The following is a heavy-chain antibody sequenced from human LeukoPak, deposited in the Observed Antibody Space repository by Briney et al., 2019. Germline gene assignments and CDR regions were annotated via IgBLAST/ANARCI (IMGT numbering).Heavy chain of an antibody. CDR2: ISSSSSYI. CDR3: ARGSTTGLGGSGSPNDY. V-gene: IGHV3-21*01. Sequence: GGPLRLSCAASGFTFSSYSMNWVRQAPGKGLEWVSSISSSSSYIYYADSVKGRFTISRDNAKNSLYLQMNSLRAEDTAVYYCARGSTTGLGGSGSPNDYWGQGTLVTVSS. J-gene: IGHJ4*02. D-gene: IGHD3-10*01. CDR1: GFTFSSYS.